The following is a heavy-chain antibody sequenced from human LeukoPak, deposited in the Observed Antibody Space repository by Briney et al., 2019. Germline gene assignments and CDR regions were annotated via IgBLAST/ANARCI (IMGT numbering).Heavy chain of an antibody. Sequence: GGSLILSVGGSGFTFSNYNRNWVRKAPVKGRRCGAYIRSSSSTIYYADSVKGRFTISRDKAKNSLYLQMSSLRDEDTAVYYCARDGYSYGYGPRVFDYWGQGPLVTVSS. CDR3: ARDGYSYGYGPRVFDY. CDR1: GFTFSNYN. CDR2: IRSSSSTI. J-gene: IGHJ4*02. D-gene: IGHD5-18*01. V-gene: IGHV3-48*02.